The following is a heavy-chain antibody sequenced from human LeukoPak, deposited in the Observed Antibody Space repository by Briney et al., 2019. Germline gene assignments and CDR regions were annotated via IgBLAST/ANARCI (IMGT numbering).Heavy chain of an antibody. J-gene: IGHJ4*02. V-gene: IGHV4-31*03. CDR2: SDSSGTT. CDR1: GASIISGSNY. Sequence: PSETLSLTCTVSGASIISGSNYWTWLRQHPGKGLEWIGYSDSSGTTYYNPSPKSRITISLDMSNNQFFLKLTSVTVADTAMYYSARSGDGYNFDCWGQGALVTVS. CDR3: ARSGDGYNFDC. D-gene: IGHD5-24*01.